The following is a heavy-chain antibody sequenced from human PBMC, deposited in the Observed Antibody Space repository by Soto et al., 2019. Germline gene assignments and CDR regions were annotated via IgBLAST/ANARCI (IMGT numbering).Heavy chain of an antibody. CDR2: IYWNDDK. J-gene: IGHJ4*02. CDR3: AQCLGGGNSCYFDY. CDR1: GFSLSSSGVG. D-gene: IGHD2-21*02. V-gene: IGHV2-5*01. Sequence: GSGPTLVNPTQTLTLTCTFSGFSLSSSGVGVGWIRQPPGKALEWVALIYWNDDKCSRPSLSSRLTIAKDTSKNQVVLTMTNVDPVDTATYYCAQCLGGGNSCYFDYWGQGALVTVSS.